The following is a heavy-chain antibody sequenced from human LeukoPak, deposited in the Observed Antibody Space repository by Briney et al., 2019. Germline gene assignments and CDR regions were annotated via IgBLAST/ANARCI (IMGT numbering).Heavy chain of an antibody. CDR2: IIPIFGIA. Sequence: GASVKVSCKASGGTFSSYAISWVRQAPGQGLEWMGRIIPIFGIANYAQKFQGRVTITADKSTSTAYMELSSLRSEDTAVYYCAREAVDSSGSESDYWGQGTLVTVSS. CDR3: AREAVDSSGSESDY. CDR1: GGTFSSYA. V-gene: IGHV1-69*04. D-gene: IGHD3-22*01. J-gene: IGHJ4*02.